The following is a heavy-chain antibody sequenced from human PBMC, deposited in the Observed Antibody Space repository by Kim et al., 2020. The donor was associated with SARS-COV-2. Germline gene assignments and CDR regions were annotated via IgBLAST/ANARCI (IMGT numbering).Heavy chain of an antibody. CDR3: AKDPPYSNYYFDD. V-gene: IGHV3-30*18. Sequence: GGSLRLSCAASGFTFSSYGMHWVRQAPGKVLEWVAVISYDGSDKYYADSVKGRFTISRDNSKNTLYLQMNSLRAKDTAVYYCAKDPPYSNYYFDDWGQGTLVTVSS. D-gene: IGHD4-4*01. CDR1: GFTFSSYG. J-gene: IGHJ4*02. CDR2: ISYDGSDK.